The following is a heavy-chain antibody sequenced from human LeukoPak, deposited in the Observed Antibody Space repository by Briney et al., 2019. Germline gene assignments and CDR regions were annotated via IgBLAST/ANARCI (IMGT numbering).Heavy chain of an antibody. CDR1: GFTFDDYG. CDR3: ARAGGSRYYYAMDV. CDR2: ISWNSDSV. Sequence: GGSLRLSCAASGFTFDDYGMHWVRQAPGKGLEWVSGISWNSDSVGYADSVKGRFTISRDNAENSLYLQMDSLRAEDTAFYYCARAGGSRYYYAMDVWGQGTTVTVSS. V-gene: IGHV3-9*01. D-gene: IGHD3-16*01. J-gene: IGHJ6*02.